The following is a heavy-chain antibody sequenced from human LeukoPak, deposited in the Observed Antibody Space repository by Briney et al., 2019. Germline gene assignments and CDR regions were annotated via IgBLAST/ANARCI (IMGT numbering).Heavy chain of an antibody. CDR2: ISQDGSEK. CDR3: ACYLVGYYMDV. V-gene: IGHV3-7*01. J-gene: IGHJ6*03. CDR1: GFTFRGYW. D-gene: IGHD1-26*01. Sequence: GGSLRLSCAASGFTFRGYWMSWVRQAPGKGLEWVANISQDGSEKYYVDSVKGRFTISRDNAKNSLYLQVNSLRAEDTAVYYCACYLVGYYMDVWGKGTTVTVSS.